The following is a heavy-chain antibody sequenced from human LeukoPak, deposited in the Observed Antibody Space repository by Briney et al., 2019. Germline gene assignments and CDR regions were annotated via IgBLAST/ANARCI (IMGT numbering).Heavy chain of an antibody. CDR1: GGSISSSSYY. CDR3: ARGNSSGWFPRYYYYGMDV. J-gene: IGHJ6*02. CDR2: IYYSGST. D-gene: IGHD6-19*01. V-gene: IGHV4-39*01. Sequence: SETLSLTCTVSGGSISSSSYYWGWIRQPPGKGLEWIGSIYYSGSTYYNPSLKSRVTISVDTSKNQFSLKLSSVTAADTAVYYCARGNSSGWFPRYYYYGMDVWGQGTTVTVSS.